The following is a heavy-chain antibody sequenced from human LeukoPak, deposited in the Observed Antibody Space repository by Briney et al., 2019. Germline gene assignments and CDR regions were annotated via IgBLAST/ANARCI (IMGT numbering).Heavy chain of an antibody. Sequence: PGGSLRLSCAASGFTFGSYAMSWVRQAPGKGLEWVSAISGNGGRTYYADSVKGRFTISRENSRNKLYLQMNSLRVEDAALYYCANAHHWGQGTLVTVSS. CDR3: ANAHH. CDR1: GFTFGSYA. J-gene: IGHJ5*02. CDR2: ISGNGGRT. V-gene: IGHV3-23*01.